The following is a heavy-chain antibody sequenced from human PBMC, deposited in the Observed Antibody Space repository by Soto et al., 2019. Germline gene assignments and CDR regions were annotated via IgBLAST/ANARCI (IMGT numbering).Heavy chain of an antibody. D-gene: IGHD3-3*01. CDR2: IIPKLGSA. CDR1: GGGNLRDYR. J-gene: IGHJ5*02. Sequence: SVKVSCKASGGGNLRDYRTTWVRRAPGKGLEWMGGIIPKLGSANYAQNLQGRDTMTADASTSTASMELRSLGSDDTSVYDCARVIYYDFWSGYYTGKNWFDPWGQGTLVTVSS. V-gene: IGHV1-69*13. CDR3: ARVIYYDFWSGYYTGKNWFDP.